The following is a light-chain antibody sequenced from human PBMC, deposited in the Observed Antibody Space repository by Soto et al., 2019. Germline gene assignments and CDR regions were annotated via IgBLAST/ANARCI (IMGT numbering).Light chain of an antibody. J-gene: IGKJ1*01. V-gene: IGKV1-5*03. CDR1: QSISSW. CDR2: KAS. CDR3: QHYNSYSEA. Sequence: DIPMTQSPFTLSASVGDRVTITFRASQSISSWLAWYQQKPGKAPKLLIYKASTLKSGVPSRFSGSGSGTEFTLTISSLQPDDFATYYCQHYNSYSEAFSQGTKVDIK.